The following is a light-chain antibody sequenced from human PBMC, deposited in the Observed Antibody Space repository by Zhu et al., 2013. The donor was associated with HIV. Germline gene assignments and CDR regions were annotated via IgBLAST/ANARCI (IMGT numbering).Light chain of an antibody. CDR3: QQFKSYPLT. J-gene: IGKJ4*01. V-gene: IGKV1-9*01. Sequence: DIQLTQSPSFMSASVGDRVTITCRASQDIRRYLAWYQQKPGKAPKLLIYDVSTLQSGVPSGLSGSGYGTEFTLTISSLQPEHSASYYCQQFKSYPLTFGGGTKVEIK. CDR1: QDIRRY. CDR2: DVS.